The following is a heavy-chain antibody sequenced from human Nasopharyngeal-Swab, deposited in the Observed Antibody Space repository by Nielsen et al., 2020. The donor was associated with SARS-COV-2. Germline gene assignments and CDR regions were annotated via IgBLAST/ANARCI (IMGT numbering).Heavy chain of an antibody. J-gene: IGHJ4*02. V-gene: IGHV4-59*01. CDR2: LYYSGIT. Sequence: RQAPGKGLEWIGYLYYSGITNYNPSLMSRVTISIDKSKNQFSLNLSSVNAADTAVYFCAREAYYYGSGTYDSWGQGTRVTVSS. D-gene: IGHD3-10*01. CDR3: AREAYYYGSGTYDS.